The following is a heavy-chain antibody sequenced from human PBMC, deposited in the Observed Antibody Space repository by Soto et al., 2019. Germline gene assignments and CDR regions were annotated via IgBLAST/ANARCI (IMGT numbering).Heavy chain of an antibody. CDR3: TKGATSPFDS. CDR1: GYRFTISW. D-gene: IGHD3-16*01. Sequence: PGESLKISCQGSGYRFTISWIGWVRQMPGKGLEWLGNVYPSDSDVRYSPSFEGRVTISADNSINTAYLHLLNLKASDTAIYYRTKGATSPFDSWGRGTRVTVSS. CDR2: VYPSDSDV. V-gene: IGHV5-51*01. J-gene: IGHJ4*02.